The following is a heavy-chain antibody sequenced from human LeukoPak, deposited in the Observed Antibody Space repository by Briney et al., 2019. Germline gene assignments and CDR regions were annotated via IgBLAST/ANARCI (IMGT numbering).Heavy chain of an antibody. CDR1: GYTFTNYD. CDR3: TREGDFWDFHM. J-gene: IGHJ3*02. D-gene: IGHD3-3*01. V-gene: IGHV1-8*03. Sequence: HRASVKVSCKASGYTFTNYDINWVRQATGQGLEWLGWMNPDSGNRGYAPRFQGRVTLTRDTSISTAYMELSSLRSDDTAIYYCTREGDFWDFHMWGQGTMVTVSS. CDR2: MNPDSGNR.